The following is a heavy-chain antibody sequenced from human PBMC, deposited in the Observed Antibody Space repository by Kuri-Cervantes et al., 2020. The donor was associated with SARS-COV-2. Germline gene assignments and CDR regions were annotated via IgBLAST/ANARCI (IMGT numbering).Heavy chain of an antibody. CDR3: ARWACSSTSCLPYRYYYMDV. V-gene: IGHV4-59*12. D-gene: IGHD2-2*01. CDR2: IYYSGST. J-gene: IGHJ6*03. CDR1: GGSISSYY. Sequence: SETLSLTCTVYGGSISSYYWSWIRQPPGKGLEWIGYIYYSGSTNYNPSLKSRVTISVDTSKNQFSLKLSSVTAADTAVYYCARWACSSTSCLPYRYYYMDVWGKGTTVTVSS.